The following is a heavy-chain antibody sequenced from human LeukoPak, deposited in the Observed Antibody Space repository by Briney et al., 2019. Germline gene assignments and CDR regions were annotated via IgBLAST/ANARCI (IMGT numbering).Heavy chain of an antibody. CDR1: GYTFTSYY. J-gene: IGHJ4*02. V-gene: IGHV1-46*01. Sequence: ASVKVSCKASGYTFTSYYMHWVRQAPGQGLEWMGIINPSGGSTSYAQKFQGRVTMTRDMSTSTAYMELSSLRSEDTAVYYCAADSKGSGWYGDDYWAREPWSPSPQ. CDR2: INPSGGST. CDR3: AADSKGSGWYGDDY. D-gene: IGHD6-13*01.